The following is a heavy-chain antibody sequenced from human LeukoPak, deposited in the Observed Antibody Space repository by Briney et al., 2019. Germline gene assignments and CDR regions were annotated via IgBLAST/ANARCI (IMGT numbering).Heavy chain of an antibody. CDR2: IWYDGSNK. J-gene: IGHJ6*02. CDR1: GLSFRTYG. D-gene: IGHD1-1*01. Sequence: PGRSLRLSCAASGLSFRTYGIHWVRQAPGKGLEWVAVIWYDGSNKYYADSVKGRFTISRDNSENTVYLLMNSLRAEDTAVYYCARASGTTGHYYYYGMDVWGQGTTVTVSS. CDR3: ARASGTTGHYYYYGMDV. V-gene: IGHV3-33*01.